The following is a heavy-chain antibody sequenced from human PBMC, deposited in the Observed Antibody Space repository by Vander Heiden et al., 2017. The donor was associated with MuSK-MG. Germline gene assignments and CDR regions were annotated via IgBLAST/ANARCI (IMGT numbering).Heavy chain of an antibody. J-gene: IGHJ6*03. CDR2: IYTSGST. D-gene: IGHD4-17*01. CDR3: ARAAGDYYYYYYYMDV. V-gene: IGHV4-61*02. Sequence: QVQLQESGPGLVKPSQTLSLTCTVPGGPTSRGVYNWSLIRQPAGKGLEWIGRIYTSGSTNYNPSLKSRVTMSVDTSKNQFSLKLSSVTAADTAVYYCARAAGDYYYYYYYMDVWGKGTTVTVSS. CDR1: GGPTSRGVYN.